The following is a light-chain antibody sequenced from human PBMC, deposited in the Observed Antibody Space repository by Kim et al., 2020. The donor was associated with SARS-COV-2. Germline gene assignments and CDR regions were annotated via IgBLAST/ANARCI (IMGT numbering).Light chain of an antibody. CDR3: LQDHTYPLT. V-gene: IGKV1-6*01. J-gene: IGKJ4*01. Sequence: ASVGDRVTITCRASQVIRYDLHWYQQKPGKAPRLLIYGTSKLQNGVPSRFSGSGSNTDFTLTINSLQPEDVGTYYCLQDHTYPLTFGGGTKVDIK. CDR1: QVIRYD. CDR2: GTS.